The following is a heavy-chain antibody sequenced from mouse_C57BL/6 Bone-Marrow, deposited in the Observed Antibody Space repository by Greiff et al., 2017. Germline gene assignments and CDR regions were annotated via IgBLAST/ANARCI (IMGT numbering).Heavy chain of an antibody. Sequence: EVKLVESGGGLVKPGGSLKLSCAASGFTFSDYGMHWVRQAPEKGLEWVAYISSGSSTISYADTVKGLFTISRDNAKNTLFLQMTSLRSEDTAMYYCATLYYYGSSRYWYFDVWGTGTTVTVSS. D-gene: IGHD1-1*01. CDR3: ATLYYYGSSRYWYFDV. J-gene: IGHJ1*03. CDR2: ISSGSSTI. CDR1: GFTFSDYG. V-gene: IGHV5-17*01.